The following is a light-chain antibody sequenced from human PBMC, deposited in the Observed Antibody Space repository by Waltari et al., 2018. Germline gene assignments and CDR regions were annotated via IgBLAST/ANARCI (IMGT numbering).Light chain of an antibody. J-gene: IGKJ1*01. V-gene: IGKV4-1*01. CDR1: QSVLYSSNNKNY. CDR3: HQYYTTPRT. CDR2: GAT. Sequence: DVVMTQSPDSLAVSLGERATINCTSSQSVLYSSNNKNYLAWYQQKPGQPPKLLLYGATPRASGAPDRFSGSGSGTDFTLTISSLQAEDVAVYYCHQYYTTPRTFGQGTRVEIK.